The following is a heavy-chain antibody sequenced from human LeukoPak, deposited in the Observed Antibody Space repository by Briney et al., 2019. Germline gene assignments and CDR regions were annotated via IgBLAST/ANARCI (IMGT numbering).Heavy chain of an antibody. Sequence: PGGSLRLSCAASGFTFSSYTMHWVRQAPGKGLEWISSISSSSGYKYYADSVKGRFTISRDNAKNSLFLQMNSLRAEDTAVYYCARNFDYWGQGTLVTVSS. CDR2: ISSSSGYK. J-gene: IGHJ4*02. CDR3: ARNFDY. V-gene: IGHV3-21*01. CDR1: GFTFSSYT.